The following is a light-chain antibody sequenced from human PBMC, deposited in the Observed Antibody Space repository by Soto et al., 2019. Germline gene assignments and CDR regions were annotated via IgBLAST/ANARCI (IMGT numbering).Light chain of an antibody. CDR2: AAS. V-gene: IGKV1-39*01. CDR1: QSISRY. Sequence: DIQMTQSPSSLSASVGDRVTITCRASQSISRYLNWYQQKPGKAPKLLIYAASSLQSGVPSRFSGSGSGTAFTLTISSLQPEDSATYYCQKSYSTPRLFTFGQGTNLEI. J-gene: IGKJ2*01. CDR3: QKSYSTPRLFT.